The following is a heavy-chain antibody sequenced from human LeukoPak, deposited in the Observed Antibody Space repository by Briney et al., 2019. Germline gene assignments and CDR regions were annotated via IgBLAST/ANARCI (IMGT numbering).Heavy chain of an antibody. Sequence: ASVKVSCKASGYTFTDYYIHWVRQAPGQGLEWMGWINPNSGGTNYPQQFQGRVTMTRDTSISTAYMELSRLRSDDTAVYYCARELWHSFSEGVDYWGQGTLVTVSS. CDR1: GYTFTDYY. CDR2: INPNSGGT. CDR3: ARELWHSFSEGVDY. J-gene: IGHJ4*02. V-gene: IGHV1-2*02. D-gene: IGHD5/OR15-5a*01.